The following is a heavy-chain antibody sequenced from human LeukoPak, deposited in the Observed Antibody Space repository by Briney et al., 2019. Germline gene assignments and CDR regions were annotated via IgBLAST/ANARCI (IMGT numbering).Heavy chain of an antibody. CDR2: IDPSDSYT. V-gene: IGHV5-10-1*01. D-gene: IGHD3-22*01. Sequence: GESLKISCKGSGYGFTSYWISWVRQMPGKGLEWMGRIDPSDSYTNYSPSFQGHVTISADKSISTAYLQWSSLKASDTAMYYCASPRYDSSGYYPHDAFDIWGQGTMVTVSS. CDR1: GYGFTSYW. CDR3: ASPRYDSSGYYPHDAFDI. J-gene: IGHJ3*02.